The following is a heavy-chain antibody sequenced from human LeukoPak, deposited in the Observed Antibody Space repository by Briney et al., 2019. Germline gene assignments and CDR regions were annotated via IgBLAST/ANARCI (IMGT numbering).Heavy chain of an antibody. V-gene: IGHV3-23*01. D-gene: IGHD3-22*01. CDR3: AKSPNYYDSSGLDY. CDR1: GFTFSSYA. CDR2: ISGSGGRT. J-gene: IGHJ4*02. Sequence: GGSLRLSCAASGFTFSSYAMSWVRQAPGKGLEWVSGISGSGGRTDYADSVKGRFIIPRDNSKNTLYLQMNSLRAEDTAVYYCAKSPNYYDSSGLDYWGQGTLVTVSS.